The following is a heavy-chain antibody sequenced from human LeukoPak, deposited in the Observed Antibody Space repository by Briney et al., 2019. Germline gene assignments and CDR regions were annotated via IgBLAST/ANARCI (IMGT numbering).Heavy chain of an antibody. V-gene: IGHV1-2*02. CDR3: ARETAAAGTYYYYGMDV. J-gene: IGHJ6*02. CDR2: INPNSGGT. D-gene: IGHD6-13*01. CDR1: GYTLTGYY. Sequence: ASVKVSCKASGYTLTGYYMHWVRQAPGQGLEWMGWINPNSGGTNYAQKFQGRVTMTRDTSISTAYMELSRLRSDDTAVYYCARETAAAGTYYYYGMDVWGQGTTVTVSS.